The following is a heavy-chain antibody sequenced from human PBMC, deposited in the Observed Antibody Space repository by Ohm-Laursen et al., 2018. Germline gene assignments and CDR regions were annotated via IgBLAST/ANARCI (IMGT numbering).Heavy chain of an antibody. CDR2: ISSSGSTI. CDR1: GFNFSDYY. J-gene: IGHJ2*01. D-gene: IGHD3-22*01. V-gene: IGHV3-11*01. CDR3: ARGGYYYDSSGYYREDWYFDL. Sequence: SLRLSCAASGFNFSDYYMSWIRQAPGKGLEWVSYISSSGSTIYYADSVKGRFTISRDNAKNSLYLQMNSLRAEDTAVYYCARGGYYYDSSGYYREDWYFDLWGRGTLVTVSS.